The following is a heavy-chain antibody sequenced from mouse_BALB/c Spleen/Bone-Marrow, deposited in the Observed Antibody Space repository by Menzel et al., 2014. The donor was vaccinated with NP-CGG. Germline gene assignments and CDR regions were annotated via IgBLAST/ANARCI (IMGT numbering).Heavy chain of an antibody. CDR3: ARWGYYYAMDY. V-gene: IGHV5-17*02. D-gene: IGHD2-2*01. CDR1: GFTFGSFG. CDR2: ISSGGSNI. Sequence: EVNVVESGGGLVQPGGSRKLSCAASGFTFGSFGMHWVRRAPEKGLEWVAYISSGGSNINYADTVKGRFTISRDNPKNTLFLQMTNLRSEDTAMYYCARWGYYYAMDYWGQGTSVTVSS. J-gene: IGHJ4*01.